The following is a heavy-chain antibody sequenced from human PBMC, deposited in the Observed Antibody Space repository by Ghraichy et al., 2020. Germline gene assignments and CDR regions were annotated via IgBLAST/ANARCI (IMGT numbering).Heavy chain of an antibody. CDR3: ARDLGKSGYWDFDY. CDR2: ISAYNGNT. CDR1: GYTFTSYG. D-gene: IGHD3-22*01. J-gene: IGHJ4*02. V-gene: IGHV1-18*01. Sequence: ASVKVSCKASGYTFTSYGISWVRQDPGQGLEWMGWISAYNGNTNYAQKLQGRVTMTTDTSTSTAYMELRSLRSDDTDVYYCARDLGKSGYWDFDYWGQGTLVTVSS.